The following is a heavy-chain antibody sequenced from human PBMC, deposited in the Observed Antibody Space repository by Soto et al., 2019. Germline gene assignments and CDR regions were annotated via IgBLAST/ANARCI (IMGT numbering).Heavy chain of an antibody. V-gene: IGHV3-30*04. J-gene: IGHJ6*02. CDR2: ISYDGSTI. Sequence: GGSLRLSCAASGFTFSSYAMHWVRQAPGKGLEWVAVISYDGSTIYYVDSVKGRFTISRDNAKNSLYLQMNSLRDEDTAVYYCARDRAGAQYGLDVWGQGTTVTVSS. CDR1: GFTFSSYA. D-gene: IGHD1-26*01. CDR3: ARDRAGAQYGLDV.